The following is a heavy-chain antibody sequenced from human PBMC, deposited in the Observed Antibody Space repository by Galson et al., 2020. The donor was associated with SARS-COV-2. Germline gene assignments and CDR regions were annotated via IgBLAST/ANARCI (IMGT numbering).Heavy chain of an antibody. J-gene: IGHJ4*02. CDR2: MSFTGDT. CDR3: ARRVFTAYRLDY. V-gene: IGHV4-39*01. Sequence: SETLFLTCTVSGGSISSSGYYWAWIRQPPGKGLEWVGSMSFTGDTYYNAALSSRVSISVDTSLNQVFLNMNSVTAADTAVYYCARRVFTAYRLDYWGQGILVTVSS. D-gene: IGHD3-16*01. CDR1: GGSISSSGYY.